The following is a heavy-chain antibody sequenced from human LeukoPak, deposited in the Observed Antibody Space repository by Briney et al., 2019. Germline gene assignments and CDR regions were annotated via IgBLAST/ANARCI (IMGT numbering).Heavy chain of an antibody. CDR1: GFTFNGQS. CDR2: IVGDGSSS. Sequence: PGGSLRLSCAASGFTFNGQSMTWVRQTPGKGLEWVSSIVGDGSSSYYADSVKGRFTISRDNSKNTLYLQMNSLRAEDTAVYYCARDPDYYDSSGYFDYWGQGTLVTVSS. V-gene: IGHV3-23*01. J-gene: IGHJ4*02. CDR3: ARDPDYYDSSGYFDY. D-gene: IGHD3-22*01.